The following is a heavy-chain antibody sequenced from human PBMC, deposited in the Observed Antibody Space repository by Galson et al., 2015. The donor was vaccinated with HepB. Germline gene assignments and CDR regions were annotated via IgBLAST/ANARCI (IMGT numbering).Heavy chain of an antibody. V-gene: IGHV4-30-2*01. CDR1: GGSIGSGGYS. Sequence: TLSLTCAVSGGSIGSGGYSWGWIRQPPGKALEWIGYIYHSGSTYYNPSLKSRVTISLDRSKNHFSLKLTSVTAADTAVYYCANRYCTSTSCAFDPWGQGTLVTVSS. CDR2: IYHSGST. CDR3: ANRYCTSTSCAFDP. J-gene: IGHJ5*02. D-gene: IGHD2-2*01.